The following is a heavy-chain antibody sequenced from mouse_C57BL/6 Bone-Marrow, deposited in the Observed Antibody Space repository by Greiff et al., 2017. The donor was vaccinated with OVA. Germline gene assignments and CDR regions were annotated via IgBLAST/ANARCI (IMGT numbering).Heavy chain of an antibody. CDR2: IYPGSGST. V-gene: IGHV1-55*01. CDR1: GYTFTSYW. J-gene: IGHJ2*01. Sequence: VQLQQPGAELVKPGASVKMSCKASGYTFTSYWITWVKQRPGQGLEWIGDIYPGSGSTNYNEKFKSKATLTVDTSSSTAYMQLSSLTSEDSAIYYCARGWLLLPYYFDYWGQGTTLTVSS. D-gene: IGHD2-3*01. CDR3: ARGWLLLPYYFDY.